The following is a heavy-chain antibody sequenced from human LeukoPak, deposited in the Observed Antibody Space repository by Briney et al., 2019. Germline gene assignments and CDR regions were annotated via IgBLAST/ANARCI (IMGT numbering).Heavy chain of an antibody. V-gene: IGHV4-39*01. Sequence: PSETLSPTCTVSGGSISSSYYYWAWIRQPPGKGLEWIGSIYYSGSTYYNSPLRSRLTISVDTSKNQFSLKLSSVSAADTAAYYCARLVSCSSSCYFDYWGQGTLVTVSS. CDR3: ARLVSCSSSCYFDY. CDR2: IYYSGST. J-gene: IGHJ4*02. CDR1: GGSISSSYYY. D-gene: IGHD2-2*01.